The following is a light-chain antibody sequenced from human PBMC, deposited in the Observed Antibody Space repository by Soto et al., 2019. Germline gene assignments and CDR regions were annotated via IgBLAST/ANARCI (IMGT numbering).Light chain of an antibody. CDR1: SSDVGGYNY. Sequence: QSALTQPASVSGSPGQSITISCTGTSSDVGGYNYVSWYQQHPGKAPKLMIYDVSNRPSGVSNRFSGSKSGNTASLTISGLPAEAEADYYCSSYTNSSPYVFGTGTKLTVL. CDR3: SSYTNSSPYV. V-gene: IGLV2-14*01. CDR2: DVS. J-gene: IGLJ1*01.